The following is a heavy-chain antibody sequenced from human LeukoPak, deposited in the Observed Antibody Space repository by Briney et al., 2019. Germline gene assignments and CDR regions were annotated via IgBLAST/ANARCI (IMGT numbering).Heavy chain of an antibody. J-gene: IGHJ4*02. CDR1: GGTFISYA. CDR3: ASAGSMVRGVPFDY. V-gene: IGHV1-69*04. D-gene: IGHD3-10*01. CDR2: IIPILGIA. Sequence: GASVKVSRKASGGTFISYAISWVRQAPGQGLEWMGRIIPILGIANYAQKFQGRVTITADKSTSTAYMELSSLRSEDTAVYYCASAGSMVRGVPFDYWGQGTLVTVSS.